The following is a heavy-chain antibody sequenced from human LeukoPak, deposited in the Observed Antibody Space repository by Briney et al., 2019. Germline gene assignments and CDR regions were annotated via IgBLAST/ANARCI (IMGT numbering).Heavy chain of an antibody. V-gene: IGHV3-30*03. CDR1: GFTFSSYG. D-gene: IGHD4-17*01. CDR3: VRAEFDY. CDR2: IPYDGSNK. Sequence: GGSLRLSCAASGFTFSSYGMHWVRQAPGKGLEWVAVIPYDGSNKYYADSVKGRFTISRDNSKNTLYLQMNSLRAEDTAVYYCVRAEFDYWGQGTLVTVSS. J-gene: IGHJ4*02.